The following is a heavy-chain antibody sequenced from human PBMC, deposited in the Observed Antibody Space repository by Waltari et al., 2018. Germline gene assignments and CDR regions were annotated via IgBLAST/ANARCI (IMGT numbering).Heavy chain of an antibody. CDR3: AFPRTFYIGSGPPFADT. J-gene: IGHJ5*02. CDR2: TYWKDDK. CDR1: VASFRNSGVC. V-gene: IGHV2-5*04. Sequence: QITLNESAPALVKPTQTLPLTCSLSVASFRNSGVCWGWLLQPPGEALGWLALTYWKDDKRYNPSLKTRLNIIWDTSKNEVVLTMTNMDPAGTGHYFCAFPRTFYIGSGPPFADTWGQGVQVIVSS. D-gene: IGHD2-15*01.